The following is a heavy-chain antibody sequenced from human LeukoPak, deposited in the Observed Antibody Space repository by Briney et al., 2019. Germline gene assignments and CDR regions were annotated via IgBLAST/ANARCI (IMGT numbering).Heavy chain of an antibody. J-gene: IGHJ3*02. CDR2: IIGSGGST. V-gene: IGHV3-23*01. D-gene: IGHD3-10*01. CDR3: AKPFTYGTPSAFDI. Sequence: SGGSLRLSCAASGFTFSSYAMNWVRQAPGKGLEWVSAIIGSGGSTFYADSVKGRFTTSRDNSKNTLYLRMNSLRAEDTAVYYCAKPFTYGTPSAFDIWGQGTMVTVSS. CDR1: GFTFSSYA.